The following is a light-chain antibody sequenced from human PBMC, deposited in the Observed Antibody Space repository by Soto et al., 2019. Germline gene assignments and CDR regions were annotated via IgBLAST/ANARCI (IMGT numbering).Light chain of an antibody. CDR2: GAS. CDR1: QSVSSSY. Sequence: IVLTQSPGTLSLSPGERATLSCRASQSVSSSYLAWYQQKPGQAPRLLIYGASSRATGIPDRFSGRGSGTDFTLTINRLEPEDFAVYYCQQYGSSPRTFGQGTKVDIK. CDR3: QQYGSSPRT. V-gene: IGKV3-20*01. J-gene: IGKJ1*01.